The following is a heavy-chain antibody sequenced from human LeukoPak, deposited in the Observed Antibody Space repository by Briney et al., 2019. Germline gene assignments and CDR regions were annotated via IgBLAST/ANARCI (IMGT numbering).Heavy chain of an antibody. CDR2: IYSGGST. Sequence: GGSLRLSCAASDFTVSSNYMSWVRQAPGKGLEWVSVIYSGGSTYYADSVKGRFTISRDNSKNTLYLQMNSLRAEDTAVYYCARVEKTSGTYYNYFGYWGQGTLVTVSS. J-gene: IGHJ4*02. D-gene: IGHD3-10*01. CDR1: DFTVSSNY. CDR3: ARVEKTSGTYYNYFGY. V-gene: IGHV3-53*01.